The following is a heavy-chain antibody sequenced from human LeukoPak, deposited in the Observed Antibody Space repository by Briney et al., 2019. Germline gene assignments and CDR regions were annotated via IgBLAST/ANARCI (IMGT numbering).Heavy chain of an antibody. CDR1: GFTVSSNY. CDR3: ASAYYYDSSGPGAFDI. J-gene: IGHJ3*02. D-gene: IGHD3-22*01. Sequence: PGGSLRPSCAASGFTVSSNYMSWVRQAPGKGLEWVSVIYSGGSTYYADSVKGRFTISRHNSKNTLYLQMNSLRAEDTAVYYCASAYYYDSSGPGAFDIWGQGTMVTVSS. CDR2: IYSGGST. V-gene: IGHV3-53*04.